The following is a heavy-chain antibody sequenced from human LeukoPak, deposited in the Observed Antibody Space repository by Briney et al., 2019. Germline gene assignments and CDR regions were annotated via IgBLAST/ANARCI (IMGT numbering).Heavy chain of an antibody. V-gene: IGHV1-24*01. CDR1: GESITELG. CDR3: ALASDYYDSSGYYLEI. CDR2: LVPEKYQT. Sequence: ASVKVSCKVSGESITELGMHWVRQSPGKGLEWMGGLVPEKYQTIYAQDFQGRVTMTEDTSTDTAYMELSSLRSEDTAIYYCALASDYYDSSGYYLEIWGQGTLVTVSA. J-gene: IGHJ3*02. D-gene: IGHD3-22*01.